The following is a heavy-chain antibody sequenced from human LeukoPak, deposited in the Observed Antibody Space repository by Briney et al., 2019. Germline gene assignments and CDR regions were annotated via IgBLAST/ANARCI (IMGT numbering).Heavy chain of an antibody. CDR1: GGSISSSSYY. CDR3: ASGPVAGTGKYYFDY. D-gene: IGHD6-19*01. CDR2: IYYSGST. J-gene: IGHJ4*02. V-gene: IGHV4-39*01. Sequence: SETLSLTCTVSGGSISSSSYYWGWIRQPPGKGLEWIVSIYYSGSTYYNPSLKSRVTISVDTSKNQFSLKLSSVTAADTAVYYCASGPVAGTGKYYFDYWGQGTLVTVSS.